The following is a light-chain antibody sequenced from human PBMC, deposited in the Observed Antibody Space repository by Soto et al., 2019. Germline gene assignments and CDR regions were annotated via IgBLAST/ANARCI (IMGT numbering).Light chain of an antibody. CDR1: QSVSSSD. CDR2: GAS. J-gene: IGKJ1*01. V-gene: IGKV3-20*01. Sequence: DIVLTQSPGTVSLSPGERATLSCRASQSVSSSDLAWYQHKPGQAPRLLIYGASSRATDIPDRFSGSGSGTDFTLTISRLEPDDFAVYYCQQYGASPQTFGQGTKVDIK. CDR3: QQYGASPQT.